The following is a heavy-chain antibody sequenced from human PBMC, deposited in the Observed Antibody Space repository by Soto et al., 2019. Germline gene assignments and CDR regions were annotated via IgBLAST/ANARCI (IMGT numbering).Heavy chain of an antibody. Sequence: SVKVSCKASGGTFSSYAISWVRQAPGQGLEWMGGIIPIFGTANYAQKFQGRVTITADESTSTAYMEPSSLRSEDTAVYYCARERIIEMATINYFDYWGQGTLVTSPQ. J-gene: IGHJ4*02. CDR3: ARERIIEMATINYFDY. V-gene: IGHV1-69*13. D-gene: IGHD5-12*01. CDR1: GGTFSSYA. CDR2: IIPIFGTA.